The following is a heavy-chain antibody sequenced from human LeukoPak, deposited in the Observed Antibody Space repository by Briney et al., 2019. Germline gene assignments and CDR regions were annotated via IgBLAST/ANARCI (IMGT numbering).Heavy chain of an antibody. J-gene: IGHJ4*02. CDR1: GFTFSNYW. V-gene: IGHV3-7*01. CDR2: IKEDGSEK. Sequence: PGGSLRLSCAASGFTFSNYWMNWVRQAPGKGLEWVANIKEDGSEKYCVDSVKGRFTISRDNAKNSLYLQMNSLRAGDTAVYFCARTRPGLYIDYWGQGTLVTVSS. CDR3: ARTRPGLYIDY.